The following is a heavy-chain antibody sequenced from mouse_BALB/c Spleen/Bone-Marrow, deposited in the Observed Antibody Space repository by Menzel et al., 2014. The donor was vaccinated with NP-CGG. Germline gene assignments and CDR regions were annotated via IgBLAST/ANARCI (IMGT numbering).Heavy chain of an antibody. CDR1: GYSITSDYA. J-gene: IGHJ3*01. Sequence: EVKLEESGPGLVKPSQSLSLTCTVTGYSITSDYAWNWIQQFPGNKLEWMGYISYSANTNYNPSLKSRISITRDTSKNQFFLQLNSVTAEDTATYYCTRGTTAGFAYWGLGTLVTVSA. CDR3: TRGTTAGFAY. D-gene: IGHD1-2*01. V-gene: IGHV3-2*02. CDR2: ISYSANT.